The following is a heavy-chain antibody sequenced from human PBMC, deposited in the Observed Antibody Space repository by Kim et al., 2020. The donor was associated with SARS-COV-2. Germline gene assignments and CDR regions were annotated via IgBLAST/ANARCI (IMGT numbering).Heavy chain of an antibody. D-gene: IGHD6-13*01. CDR1: GGSFSGYY. V-gene: IGHV4-34*01. CDR2: INHSGST. Sequence: SETLSLTCAVYGGSFSGYYWSWIRQPPGKGLEWIGEINHSGSTNYNPSLKSRVTISVDTSKNQFSLKLSSVTAADTAVYYCARASTGIAADWFTTLGQGT. CDR3: ARASTGIAADWFTT. J-gene: IGHJ5*02.